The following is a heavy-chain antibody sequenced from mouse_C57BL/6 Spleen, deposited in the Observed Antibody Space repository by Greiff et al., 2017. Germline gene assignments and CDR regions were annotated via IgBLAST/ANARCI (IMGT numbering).Heavy chain of an antibody. Sequence: DVQLVESGPGLVKPSQSLSLTCSVTGYSITSGYYWNWIRQFPGNKLEWMGYISYDGSNNYNPSLKNRISITRDTSKNQFFLTLNSVTTEDTATYYCAVIYDGYWFAYWGQGTLVTVSA. CDR2: ISYDGSN. V-gene: IGHV3-6*01. D-gene: IGHD2-3*01. J-gene: IGHJ3*01. CDR3: AVIYDGYWFAY. CDR1: GYSITSGYY.